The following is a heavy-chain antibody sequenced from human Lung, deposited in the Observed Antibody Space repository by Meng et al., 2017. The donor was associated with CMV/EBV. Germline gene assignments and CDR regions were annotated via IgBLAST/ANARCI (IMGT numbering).Heavy chain of an antibody. CDR1: GYTFIKYA. Sequence: VQLVQSGSELKKPWASVTVSRKASGYTFIKYAMNWVRQAPGQGLEWMGWINTNTGNPTYAQGFTRRFVFSLDTSFRTAYLQISSLKAEDTAVYYCARVAPSGYRYFDYWGQGTLVTVSS. D-gene: IGHD3-3*01. CDR2: INTNTGNP. J-gene: IGHJ4*02. CDR3: ARVAPSGYRYFDY. V-gene: IGHV7-4-1*02.